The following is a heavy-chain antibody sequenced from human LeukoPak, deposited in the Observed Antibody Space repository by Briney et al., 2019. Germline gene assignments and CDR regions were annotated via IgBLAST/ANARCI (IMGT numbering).Heavy chain of an antibody. CDR3: ARTGDPYYYGMDV. CDR2: IYLGDSDT. J-gene: IGHJ6*02. CDR1: GYSFTSYW. Sequence: GESLKISCKGSGYSFTSYWIGWVRQMPGKGLEWMGIIYLGDSDTRYSPSFQGQVTISADKSISTAYLQWSSLKASDTAMYYCARTGDPYYYGMDVWGQGTTVTVSS. V-gene: IGHV5-51*01. D-gene: IGHD3-10*01.